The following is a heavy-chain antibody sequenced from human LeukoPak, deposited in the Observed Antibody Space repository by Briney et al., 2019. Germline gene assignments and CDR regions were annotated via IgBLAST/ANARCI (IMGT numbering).Heavy chain of an antibody. Sequence: ASVKVSCKASGYTFTSYGISWVRQAPGQGLEWMGWISAYNGNTNYAQKLQGRVTMTTDTSTSTAYMELRSLRSDDTAVYHCARDLAPLSITMIVVVLGVSDYYYGMDVWGQGITVTVSS. CDR2: ISAYNGNT. CDR3: ARDLAPLSITMIVVVLGVSDYYYGMDV. CDR1: GYTFTSYG. J-gene: IGHJ6*02. D-gene: IGHD3-22*01. V-gene: IGHV1-18*01.